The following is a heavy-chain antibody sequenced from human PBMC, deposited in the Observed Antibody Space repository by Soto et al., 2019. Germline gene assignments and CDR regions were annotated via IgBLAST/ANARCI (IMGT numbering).Heavy chain of an antibody. V-gene: IGHV3-30*18. J-gene: IGHJ6*02. D-gene: IGHD2-2*02. CDR1: GFTFSSYG. CDR3: AKNEGYCSSTSCYTRGGYYYGMDV. CDR2: ISYDGSNK. Sequence: GGSLRLSCAASGFTFSSYGMHWVRQAPGKGLEWVAVISYDGSNKYYADSVKGRFTISRDNSKNTLYLQMNSLRAEDTAVYYCAKNEGYCSSTSCYTRGGYYYGMDVWGQGTTVTVSS.